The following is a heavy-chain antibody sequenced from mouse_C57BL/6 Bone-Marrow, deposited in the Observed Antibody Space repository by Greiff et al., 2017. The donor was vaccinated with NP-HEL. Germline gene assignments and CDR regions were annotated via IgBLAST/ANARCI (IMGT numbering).Heavy chain of an antibody. V-gene: IGHV1-81*01. CDR3: ASGNYYDYVKDFDY. Sequence: QVQLQQSGAELARPGASVKLSCKASGYTFTSYGISWVKQRTGQGLEWIGEIYPRSGNTYYNEKFKGKATLTADKSSSTAYMELRSLTSEDSAVYFCASGNYYDYVKDFDYWGQGTTLTVSS. CDR2: IYPRSGNT. CDR1: GYTFTSYG. J-gene: IGHJ2*01. D-gene: IGHD2-4*01.